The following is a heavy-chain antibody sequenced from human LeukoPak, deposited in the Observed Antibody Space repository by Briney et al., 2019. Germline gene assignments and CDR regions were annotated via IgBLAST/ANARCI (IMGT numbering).Heavy chain of an antibody. V-gene: IGHV1-2*02. Sequence: ASVKVSCKASGYTFTGYYMHWVRQAPGQGREWMGWINPNSGGTNYAQKFQGRVTMTRDTSISTAYMELSRLRSDDTAVYYCARDRSGSGWYGNTRGHFDYWGQGTLVTVSS. J-gene: IGHJ4*02. CDR1: GYTFTGYY. D-gene: IGHD6-19*01. CDR2: INPNSGGT. CDR3: ARDRSGSGWYGNTRGHFDY.